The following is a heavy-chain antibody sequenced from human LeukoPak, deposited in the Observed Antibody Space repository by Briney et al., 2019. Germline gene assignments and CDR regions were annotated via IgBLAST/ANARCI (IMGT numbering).Heavy chain of an antibody. CDR3: ARDLDGDYGAFAMDV. V-gene: IGHV3-66*02. Sequence: GGSLRLSCAASGFTVSSNYMSWVRQAPGKGLEWVSAIYSGGSTYYADSVKGRFTISRDNSKNTLYLQMNSLRAEDTAVYYCARDLDGDYGAFAMDVWGKGTTVTVSS. CDR1: GFTVSSNY. CDR2: IYSGGST. J-gene: IGHJ6*04. D-gene: IGHD4-17*01.